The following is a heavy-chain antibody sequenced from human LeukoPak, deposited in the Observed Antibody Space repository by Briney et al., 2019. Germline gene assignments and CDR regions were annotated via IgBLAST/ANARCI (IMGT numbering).Heavy chain of an antibody. D-gene: IGHD2-15*01. J-gene: IGHJ4*02. CDR2: ISSTGSTT. CDR3: ARGSWPFDY. Sequence: PGGSLRLSCAASGFTFSSYEMNWVRQAPGKGLEWVSYISSTGSTTYYTDSVKGRLTISRDNAENSLYLQMNSLRAEDMAVYYCARGSWPFDYWGQGTLVTVSA. V-gene: IGHV3-48*03. CDR1: GFTFSSYE.